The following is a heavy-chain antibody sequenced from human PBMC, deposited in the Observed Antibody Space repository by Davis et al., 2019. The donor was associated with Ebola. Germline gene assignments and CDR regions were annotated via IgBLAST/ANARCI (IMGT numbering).Heavy chain of an antibody. CDR1: GGSFSGYY. Sequence: MPSETLSLTCAVYGGSFSGYYWSWIRQPPGKGLEWIREINHSGSTNYNPSLKSRVTISVDTSKNQFSLKLSSVTAADTAVYYCARRGYYYYYYGMDVWGQGTTVTVSS. CDR2: INHSGST. D-gene: IGHD3-16*01. J-gene: IGHJ6*02. V-gene: IGHV4-34*01. CDR3: ARRGYYYYYYGMDV.